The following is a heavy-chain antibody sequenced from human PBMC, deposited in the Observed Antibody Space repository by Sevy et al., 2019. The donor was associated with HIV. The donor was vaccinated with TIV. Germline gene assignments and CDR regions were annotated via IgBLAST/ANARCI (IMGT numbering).Heavy chain of an antibody. CDR1: GFTFSFYD. Sequence: GGSLRLSCAASGFTFSFYDMHWVRQATGKGLEWVSGFGIAGDTYYAGSVKGRCTISRDNAKNSLYLQMNSLRAGDTAVYYCARKSTSYSHFDYWGQGTLVTVSS. V-gene: IGHV3-13*01. CDR2: FGIAGDT. J-gene: IGHJ4*02. D-gene: IGHD1-26*01. CDR3: ARKSTSYSHFDY.